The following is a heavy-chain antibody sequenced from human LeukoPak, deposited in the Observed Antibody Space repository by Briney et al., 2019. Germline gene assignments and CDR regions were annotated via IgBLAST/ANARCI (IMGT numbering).Heavy chain of an antibody. V-gene: IGHV3-7*05. D-gene: IGHD3-10*01. CDR3: AKGGRGSYYSDS. CDR1: GFTFSVYW. CDR2: IKQDGSEK. Sequence: GGSLRLSCAASGFTFSVYWMSWVRQAPGKGLEWVAKIKQDGSEKYYVDSVKGRFTISRDNAKNSLYLQMNSLRAEDTAVYYCAKGGRGSYYSDSWGQGTLVTVSS. J-gene: IGHJ4*02.